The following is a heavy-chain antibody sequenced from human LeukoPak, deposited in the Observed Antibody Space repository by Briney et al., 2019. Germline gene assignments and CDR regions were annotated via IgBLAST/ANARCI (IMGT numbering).Heavy chain of an antibody. CDR2: IYPSGTT. J-gene: IGHJ5*02. CDR1: GGSFSGYY. D-gene: IGHD2-15*01. Sequence: SETLSLTCAVYGGSFSGYYWSWIRQPPGKGLEWIGSIYPSGTTYNNPSLKSRVTISVDTSKNQFSLKLSSVTAADTAVYYCARGRKLLPWFDPWGQGTLVTVSS. V-gene: IGHV4-34*01. CDR3: ARGRKLLPWFDP.